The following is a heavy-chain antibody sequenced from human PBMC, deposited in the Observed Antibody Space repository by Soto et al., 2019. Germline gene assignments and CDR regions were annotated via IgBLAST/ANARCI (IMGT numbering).Heavy chain of an antibody. Sequence: SETLSLTYNISGGSISKYYWSWIRLPPGKGLEWIGYFYYSGSTNYNPSLKIRVTISVDTSKNQFSLKLSSVTAADTAVYYCARGLISGYYLYDAFDIWGQGTMVT. J-gene: IGHJ3*02. D-gene: IGHD3-22*01. CDR1: GGSISKYY. CDR3: ARGLISGYYLYDAFDI. V-gene: IGHV4-59*01. CDR2: FYYSGST.